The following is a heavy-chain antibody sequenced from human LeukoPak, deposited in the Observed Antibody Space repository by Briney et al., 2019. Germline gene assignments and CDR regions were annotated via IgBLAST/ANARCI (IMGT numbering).Heavy chain of an antibody. J-gene: IGHJ6*02. V-gene: IGHV4-59*08. CDR2: IYYSGST. D-gene: IGHD4-17*01. CDR3: ARLHADYGDYYYYYYGMDV. Sequence: SETLSLTCTVSGGSISSYYWSWIRQPPGKGLEWIGYIYYSGSTNYNPSLKSRVTISVDTSKNQFSLKLSPVTAADTAVYYCARLHADYGDYYYYYYGMDVWGQGTTVTVSS. CDR1: GGSISSYY.